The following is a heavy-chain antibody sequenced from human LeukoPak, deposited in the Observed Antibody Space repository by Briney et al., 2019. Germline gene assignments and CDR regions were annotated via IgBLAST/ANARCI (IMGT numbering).Heavy chain of an antibody. D-gene: IGHD3-16*01. CDR2: IKGTGLTT. Sequence: PGGSLRLSCAASGFIFSDYYMTWIRQAPGKGLEWVSTIKGTGLTTYYADSVKGRFTISRDNAKNSLFLQMTSLRADDTAIYYCARAGELRYMDVWGKGTAVTVPS. CDR1: GFIFSDYY. J-gene: IGHJ6*03. V-gene: IGHV3-11*04. CDR3: ARAGELRYMDV.